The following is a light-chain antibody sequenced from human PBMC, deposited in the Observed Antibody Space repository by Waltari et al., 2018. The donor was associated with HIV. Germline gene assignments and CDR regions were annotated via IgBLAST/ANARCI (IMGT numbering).Light chain of an antibody. J-gene: IGLJ2*01. CDR2: NVS. V-gene: IGLV2-14*01. Sequence: QSALTQSASVSGSPGQSITISCTGTSSDVGGYNYVSWYQQHPGKAPKLVIYNVSNRPSGVSNRFSGSKSGNTASLTISGLQAGDEAEYYCSSYTSSNTVIFGGGTRVTVL. CDR3: SSYTSSNTVI. CDR1: SSDVGGYNY.